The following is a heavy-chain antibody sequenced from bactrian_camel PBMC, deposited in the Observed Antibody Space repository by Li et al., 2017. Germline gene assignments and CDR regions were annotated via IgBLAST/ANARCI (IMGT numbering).Heavy chain of an antibody. CDR2: IRIDRST. Sequence: HAQLVESGGGSALAGGSHRLSCAASGYTFNTYSWFRQAPGQEREGVAIIRIDRSTSYAGSVEGRFTISKDNTQNTLYLQMNSLKPEDTAMYYCAAELFCWSVSWWLTGKYNYWSQGTQVTVS. J-gene: IGHJ4*01. V-gene: IGHV3S68*01. CDR3: AAELFCWSVSWWLTGKYNY. D-gene: IGHD7*01. CDR1: GYTFNT.